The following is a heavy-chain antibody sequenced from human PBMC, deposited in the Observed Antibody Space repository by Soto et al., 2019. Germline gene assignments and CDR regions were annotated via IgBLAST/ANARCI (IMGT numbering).Heavy chain of an antibody. CDR3: AVDYYDSSGYQHYYGMDV. D-gene: IGHD3-22*01. CDR1: GGTFSSYA. Sequence: SVKVSCKASGGTFSSYAISWVRQAPGQGLEWMGGIIPIFGTANYAQKFQGRVTITADKSTSTAYMGLSSLRSEDTAVYYCAVDYYDSSGYQHYYGMDVWGRGTTVTVSS. V-gene: IGHV1-69*06. CDR2: IIPIFGTA. J-gene: IGHJ6*02.